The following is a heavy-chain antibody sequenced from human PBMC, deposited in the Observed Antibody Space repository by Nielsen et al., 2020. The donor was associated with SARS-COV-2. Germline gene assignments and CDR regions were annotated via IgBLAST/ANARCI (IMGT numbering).Heavy chain of an antibody. CDR2: ISWNSGSI. J-gene: IGHJ4*02. V-gene: IGHV3-9*01. CDR3: ARDLGDSSGYSGHPSH. Sequence: GGSLRLSCAASGFTFDDYAMHWVRQAPGKGLEWVSGISWNSGSIGYADSVKGRFTISRDNAKNSLYLQMSSLRAEDTAVYYCARDLGDSSGYSGHPSHWGQGTLVTVSS. CDR1: GFTFDDYA. D-gene: IGHD3-22*01.